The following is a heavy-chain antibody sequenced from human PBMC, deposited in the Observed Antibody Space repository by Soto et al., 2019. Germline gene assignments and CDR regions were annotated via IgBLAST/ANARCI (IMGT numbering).Heavy chain of an antibody. CDR2: IYHSGSV. V-gene: IGHV4-30-4*01. D-gene: IGHD7-27*01. Sequence: QVQLQESGPGLVKPSQTLSLTCTVSGGSLSGGDYYWSWLRQSPGKGLEWIGYIYHSGSVYYNPSLKSRVSISVDTSKNLFSLRLSSLSSADTAVFYCARNNLGLSNDAFDIWGQGTLVTVSS. CDR3: ARNNLGLSNDAFDI. CDR1: GGSLSGGDYY. J-gene: IGHJ3*02.